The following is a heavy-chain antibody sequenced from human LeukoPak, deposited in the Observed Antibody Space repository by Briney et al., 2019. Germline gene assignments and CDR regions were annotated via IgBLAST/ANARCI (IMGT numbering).Heavy chain of an antibody. V-gene: IGHV1-18*01. D-gene: IGHD3-3*01. CDR2: ISAYNGNT. Sequence: ASVKVSCKASGYTFTSYGISWVRQAPGQGLGWMGWISAYNGNTNYAQKLQGRVTMTTDTSTSTAYMELRSPRSDDTAVYYCARVSTTYYDFWSGYFTFDYWGQGTLVTVSS. CDR1: GYTFTSYG. J-gene: IGHJ4*02. CDR3: ARVSTTYYDFWSGYFTFDY.